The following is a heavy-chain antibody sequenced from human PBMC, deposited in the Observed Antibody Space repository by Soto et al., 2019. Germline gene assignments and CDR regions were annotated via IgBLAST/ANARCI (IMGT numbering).Heavy chain of an antibody. CDR3: ARGGYDILTGYRLPDY. CDR2: IYYSGST. CDR1: GGSISSGGYY. Sequence: QVQLQESGPGLVKPSQTLSLTCTVSGGSISSGGYYWSWIRQHPGKGLEWIGYIYYSGSTYYNPSLKSRVTISLDTSKNQFSLKLSSVTAADTAVYYCARGGYDILTGYRLPDYWGQGTLVTVSS. V-gene: IGHV4-31*03. D-gene: IGHD3-9*01. J-gene: IGHJ4*02.